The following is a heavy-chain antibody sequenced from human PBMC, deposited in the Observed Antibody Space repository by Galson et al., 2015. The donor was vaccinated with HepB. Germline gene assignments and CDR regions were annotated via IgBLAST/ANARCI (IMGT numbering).Heavy chain of an antibody. CDR1: GDSVSSNGAA. V-gene: IGHV6-1*01. D-gene: IGHD4-17*01. CDR2: TYYRSKWYN. Sequence: CAISGDSVSSNGAAWSWIRQSPSRGLEWLGRTYYRSKWYNDYAVSVKSQITINPDTSKNQFSLQLNSVTPEDTAVYYCARWRHDSGDFDYWSQGALVTVSS. CDR3: ARWRHDSGDFDY. J-gene: IGHJ4*02.